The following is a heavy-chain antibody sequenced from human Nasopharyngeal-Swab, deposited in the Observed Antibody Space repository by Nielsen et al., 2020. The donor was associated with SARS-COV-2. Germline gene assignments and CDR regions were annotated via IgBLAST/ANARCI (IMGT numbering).Heavy chain of an antibody. D-gene: IGHD6-13*01. CDR3: ARSIAAAVFDY. J-gene: IGHJ4*02. Sequence: ASVKVSCKASGYTFTSYYMHWVRQAPGQGLEWMGMINPSGGSTSYAQKFQGRVTMTRDTSTSTVYMELSSLRSEDTAVYYCARSIAAAVFDYWGQGTLVTVSS. CDR1: GYTFTSYY. V-gene: IGHV1-46*01. CDR2: INPSGGST.